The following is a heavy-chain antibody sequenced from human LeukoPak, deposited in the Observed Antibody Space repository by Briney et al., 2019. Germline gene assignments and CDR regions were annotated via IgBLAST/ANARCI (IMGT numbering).Heavy chain of an antibody. V-gene: IGHV3-21*01. CDR2: ISSSSGYI. CDR1: GFTFCSYS. CDR3: ARDPYRPRYFDL. Sequence: GGSLRLSCAASGFTFCSYSMNSVPEAPGKGLEWVSSISSSSGYINYAPPVKGRFTISRDNAKNSLYLQMNSLRAEDTAVYYCARDPYRPRYFDLWGRGTLVTVSS. J-gene: IGHJ2*01.